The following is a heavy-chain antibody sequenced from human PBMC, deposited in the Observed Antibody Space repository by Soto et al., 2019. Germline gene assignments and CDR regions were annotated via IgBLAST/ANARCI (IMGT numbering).Heavy chain of an antibody. V-gene: IGHV3-9*01. CDR3: AKDMTRLRAVVVPAAILYYYYYMDV. D-gene: IGHD2-2*01. J-gene: IGHJ6*03. CDR1: GFTFDDYA. CDR2: ISWNSGSI. Sequence: GGSLRLSCAASGFTFDDYAMHWVRQAPGKGLEWVSGISWNSGSIGYADSVKGRFTISRDNAKNSLYLQMNSLRAEDTALYYCAKDMTRLRAVVVPAAILYYYYYMDVWGKGTTVTVSS.